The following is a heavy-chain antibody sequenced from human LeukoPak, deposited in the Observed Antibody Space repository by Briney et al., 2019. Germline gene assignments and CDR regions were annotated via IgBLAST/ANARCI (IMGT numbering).Heavy chain of an antibody. V-gene: IGHV3-53*01. CDR1: GFTVSSNY. CDR2: IYGGGST. Sequence: GGSLRLSCAACGFTVSSNYMSWVRQAPGKGLEWVSVIYGGGSTYYADSVKGRFTISRDNALNSLYLQMNSLRAEDTAIYYCARSIPYGTTWYGRSDYWGQGTLVTVSS. D-gene: IGHD6-13*01. J-gene: IGHJ4*02. CDR3: ARSIPYGTTWYGRSDY.